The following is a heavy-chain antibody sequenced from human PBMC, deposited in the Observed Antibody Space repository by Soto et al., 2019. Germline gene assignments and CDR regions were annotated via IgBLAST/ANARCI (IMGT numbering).Heavy chain of an antibody. CDR2: IANHGGTT. Sequence: PGGSLRLSCAASGFTFSGYAMTWVRQTPGKGLEWVSTIANHGGTTYYADSVKGRFTISRDNSKNTLYLQMNSLRAEDTAVYYCLMGYFFDYWGQGTLVTVSS. CDR3: LMGYFFDY. CDR1: GFTFSGYA. D-gene: IGHD3-16*01. V-gene: IGHV3-23*01. J-gene: IGHJ4*02.